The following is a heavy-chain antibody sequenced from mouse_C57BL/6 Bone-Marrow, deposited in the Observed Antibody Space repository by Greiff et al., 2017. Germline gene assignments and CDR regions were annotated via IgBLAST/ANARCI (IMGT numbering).Heavy chain of an antibody. J-gene: IGHJ3*01. Sequence: VQLQQSGAELVRPGASVKLSCTASGFNIKDDYMHWVKQRPEQGLEWIGWIDPENGDTEYASKFQGKATITADTSSNTAYLQLSSLTSEDTAVYYCTTRGFYYYGSSSGFAYWGQGTLVTVSA. CDR1: GFNIKDDY. D-gene: IGHD1-1*01. CDR2: IDPENGDT. V-gene: IGHV14-4*01. CDR3: TTRGFYYYGSSSGFAY.